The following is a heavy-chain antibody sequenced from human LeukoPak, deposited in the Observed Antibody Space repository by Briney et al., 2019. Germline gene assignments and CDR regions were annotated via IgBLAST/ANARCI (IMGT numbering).Heavy chain of an antibody. J-gene: IGHJ4*02. Sequence: SETLSLTCTVSGGSISSYYWGWIRQPPGKGLEWIGYIYYSGSTNYNPSLESRVTMSIDTSNNQFSLKLTSVTATDTAVYYCARSPGHRGYDYWGQGTLVTVSS. CDR1: GGSISSYY. CDR2: IYYSGST. D-gene: IGHD3-22*01. CDR3: ARSPGHRGYDY. V-gene: IGHV4-59*01.